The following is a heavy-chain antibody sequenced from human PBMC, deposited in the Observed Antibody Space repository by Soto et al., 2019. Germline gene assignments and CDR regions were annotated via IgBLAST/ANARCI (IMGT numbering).Heavy chain of an antibody. CDR2: IIPNIGTT. J-gene: IGHJ1*01. CDR1: GYTFTGYY. V-gene: IGHV1-69*05. D-gene: IGHD3-22*01. CDR3: ARDYDSSGYSFQH. Sequence: ASVKVSCKASGYTFTGYYMHWVRQAPGQGLEWMGGIIPNIGTTNYAQKFQGRVTITTDESTSTAYMELSSLRSEDTAVYYCARDYDSSGYSFQHWGQGTLVTVSS.